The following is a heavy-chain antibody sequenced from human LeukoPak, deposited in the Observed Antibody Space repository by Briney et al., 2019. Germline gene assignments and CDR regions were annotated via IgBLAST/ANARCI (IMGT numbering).Heavy chain of an antibody. CDR3: ARGSTDGYFDL. D-gene: IGHD2-2*01. J-gene: IGHJ2*01. V-gene: IGHV1-18*01. CDR1: GYTFSRYG. Sequence: ASVKVSCKASGYTFSRYGINWVRQAPGQGLEWMGWISAYNGYTDFAQKLQGRVTMTTDTSTSTASMELRSLRSDDTAVYYCARGSTDGYFDLWGRGTLVTVSS. CDR2: ISAYNGYT.